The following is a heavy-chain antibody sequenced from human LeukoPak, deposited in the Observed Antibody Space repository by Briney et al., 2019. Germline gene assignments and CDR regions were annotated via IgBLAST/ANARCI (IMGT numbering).Heavy chain of an antibody. V-gene: IGHV4-34*01. Sequence: PSETLSLTCAVYGGSFSGYYWSWIRQPPGKGLEWIGEINHSGSTNYNPSLKSRVTISVDTSKNQFSLKLSSVTAADTAVYYCARGLGLGYSYGRPYYYYYMDVWGKGTTVTVSS. J-gene: IGHJ6*03. D-gene: IGHD5-18*01. CDR1: GGSFSGYY. CDR2: INHSGST. CDR3: ARGLGLGYSYGRPYYYYYMDV.